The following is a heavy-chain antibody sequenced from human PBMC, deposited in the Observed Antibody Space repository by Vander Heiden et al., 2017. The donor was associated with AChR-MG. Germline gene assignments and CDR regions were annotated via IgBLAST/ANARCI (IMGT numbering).Heavy chain of an antibody. Sequence: QVQLQESGPGLVKPSETLSLTCTVPGGSISRYYWSWIRQPPGKGLEWIGYIYYSGSTNYNPSLKSRVTISVDTSKNQFSLKLSSVTAADTAVYYCARDAFGDNYYYGMDVWGQGTTVTVSS. CDR2: IYYSGST. V-gene: IGHV4-59*01. CDR3: ARDAFGDNYYYGMDV. D-gene: IGHD3-10*01. CDR1: GGSISRYY. J-gene: IGHJ6*02.